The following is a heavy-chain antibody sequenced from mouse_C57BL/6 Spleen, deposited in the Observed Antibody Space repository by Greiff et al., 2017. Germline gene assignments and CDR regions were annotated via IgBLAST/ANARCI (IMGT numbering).Heavy chain of an antibody. D-gene: IGHD1-1*01. CDR2: LDPSDSSP. J-gene: IGHJ3*01. CDR3: ARSYYYGSSYDGFAY. CDR1: GYTFTSYW. Sequence: VQLQQPGAELVMPGASVKLSCKASGYTFTSYWMHWVKQRPGQGLEWIGELDPSDSSPNYNQKFKGKSTLTVDKSSSTAYMQLSSLTSEDSAVYYCARSYYYGSSYDGFAYWGQGTLVTVSA. V-gene: IGHV1-69*01.